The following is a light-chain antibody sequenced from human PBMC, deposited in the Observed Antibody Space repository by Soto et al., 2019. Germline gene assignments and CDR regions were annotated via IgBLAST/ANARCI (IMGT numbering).Light chain of an antibody. CDR3: QSYDSSLSGVI. CDR2: GNS. J-gene: IGLJ2*01. V-gene: IGLV1-40*01. CDR1: SSNIGAGYD. Sequence: QSVLTQPPSVSGAPGQRVTISCTVSSSNIGAGYDVHWYQQLPGTAPKLLIYGNSNRPSGVPDRFSGSESGTSASLAITGLQAEDEADYYCQSYDSSLSGVIFGRGTKVTVL.